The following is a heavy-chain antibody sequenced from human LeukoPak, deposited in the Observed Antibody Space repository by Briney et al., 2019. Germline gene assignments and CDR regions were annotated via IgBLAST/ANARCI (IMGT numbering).Heavy chain of an antibody. Sequence: PGMSLRLSCAGSGFIFSNYGMHWVRQAPGKGLEWVAFIRFDGSRKYYTESVKGRFIISRDSSKNTLHLQMNSLRAEDTAVYYCAKDAERTLWGSFRFYFDYWGQGTLVTVSS. D-gene: IGHD3-16*02. CDR1: GFIFSNYG. CDR3: AKDAERTLWGSFRFYFDY. CDR2: IRFDGSRK. J-gene: IGHJ4*02. V-gene: IGHV3-30*02.